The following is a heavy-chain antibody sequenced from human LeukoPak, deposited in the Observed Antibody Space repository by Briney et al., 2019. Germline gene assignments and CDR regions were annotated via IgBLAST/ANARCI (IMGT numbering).Heavy chain of an antibody. CDR2: IYNSGST. Sequence: SETLSLTCTGSGGTISSYYWSWIRQPPGKGLEWIGYIYNSGSTNYNPSLKSRVTISVGTSKTLCTLKLSSGTAADTAVYYCARGLRYLDWLFDYWGQGTLVTVSS. J-gene: IGHJ4*02. D-gene: IGHD3-9*01. CDR1: GGTISSYY. CDR3: ARGLRYLDWLFDY. V-gene: IGHV4-59*01.